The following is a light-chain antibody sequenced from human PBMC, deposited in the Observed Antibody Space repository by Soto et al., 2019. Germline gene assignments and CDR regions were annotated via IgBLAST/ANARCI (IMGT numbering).Light chain of an antibody. J-gene: IGKJ1*01. CDR1: QDISNY. V-gene: IGKV1-5*01. CDR3: QPYKSYWT. CDR2: DAS. Sequence: QVRRVGSALTSSGGASVTNTCQASQDISNYLNWYQQKPGKAPKLLIYDASSLESGVPSRFSGSGTGTEFTLSSSSLQADDFATSYCQPYKSYWTCGQGTKVDI.